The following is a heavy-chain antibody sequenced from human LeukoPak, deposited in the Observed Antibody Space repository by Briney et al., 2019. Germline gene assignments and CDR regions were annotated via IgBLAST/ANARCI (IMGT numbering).Heavy chain of an antibody. CDR2: ISYDGSNE. V-gene: IGHV3-30*18. J-gene: IGHJ4*02. D-gene: IGHD4-17*01. CDR1: GFTFSSYG. Sequence: GGSLRLSCAASGFTFSSYGMHWVRQAPGKGLEWVAVISYDGSNEYYADSVKGRFTISRDNSKNTLYLQMNSLRAEDTAVYYCAKDRGYGDYELDYWGQGTLVTVSS. CDR3: AKDRGYGDYELDY.